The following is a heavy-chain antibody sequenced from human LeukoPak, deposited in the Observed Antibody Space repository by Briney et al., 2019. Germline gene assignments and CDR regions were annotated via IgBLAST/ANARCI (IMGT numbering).Heavy chain of an antibody. CDR1: GFTFSSYE. Sequence: PGGSLRLSCAASGFTFSSYEMNWVRQAPGKGLEWLSYISSGGTPIYYADSVKGRFTIPRDNAKNSLYLQMNSLRAEDTAVYYCARGYSGYDYWGQGTLVTVSS. CDR2: ISSGGTPI. V-gene: IGHV3-48*03. CDR3: ARGYSGYDY. J-gene: IGHJ4*02. D-gene: IGHD5-12*01.